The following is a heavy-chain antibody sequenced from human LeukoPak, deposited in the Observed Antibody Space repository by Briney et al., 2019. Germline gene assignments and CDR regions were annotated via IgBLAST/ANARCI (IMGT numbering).Heavy chain of an antibody. CDR3: ARGRSSSWYVGSDY. D-gene: IGHD6-13*01. CDR2: INPNSGGT. J-gene: IGHJ4*02. V-gene: IGHV1-2*02. Sequence: RASVKVSCKASGYTFTGYYMHWVRQAPGQGLEWMGWINPNSGGTNYAQKFQGRVTMTRDTSISTAYMELSRLRSDDTAVYYCARGRSSSWYVGSDYWGQGTLVTVSS. CDR1: GYTFTGYY.